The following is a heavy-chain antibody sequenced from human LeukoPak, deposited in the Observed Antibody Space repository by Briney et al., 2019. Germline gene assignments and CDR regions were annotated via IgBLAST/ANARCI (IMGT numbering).Heavy chain of an antibody. CDR1: GFTFSSCG. Sequence: HPGRSLRLSCAASGFTFSSCGMQWVRQAPGKGLEWVAVISFDGSDKYYADSVKGRFTISRDTSKNTLYLQMDSLRAEDTAVYYCASGDTTGYSGDAFNIWGQGTMVTVSS. V-gene: IGHV3-30*03. CDR2: ISFDGSDK. CDR3: ASGDTTGYSGDAFNI. J-gene: IGHJ3*02. D-gene: IGHD3-22*01.